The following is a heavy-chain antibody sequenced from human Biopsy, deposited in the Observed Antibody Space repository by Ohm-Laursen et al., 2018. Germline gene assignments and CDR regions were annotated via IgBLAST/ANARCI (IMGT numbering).Heavy chain of an antibody. CDR3: ARDSSRRAREGGMDV. CDR1: GFSVSSYD. Sequence: SLRPSCAASGFSVSSYDMNWVRQAPGKGLEWISYISETSSHIYDADSVRGRFTVARDIAKNSLYLQLSSLRVEDTAVYYCARDSSRRAREGGMDVWGQGTTVTVSS. V-gene: IGHV3-21*01. D-gene: IGHD6-6*01. CDR2: ISETSSHI. J-gene: IGHJ6*02.